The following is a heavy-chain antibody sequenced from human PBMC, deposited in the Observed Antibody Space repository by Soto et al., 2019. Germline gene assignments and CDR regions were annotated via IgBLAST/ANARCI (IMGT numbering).Heavy chain of an antibody. CDR1: GFSLSTSGVG. J-gene: IGHJ5*02. CDR3: AHRRDYNWFDP. Sequence: GPTLVNPTQTLPLTCTFSGFSLSTSGVGVGWIRQPPGKALEWLALIYWNDDKPYSPSLKSRLTITKDTSKNKAVLTMSNMDPLDTATYYCAHRRDYNWFDPWGQGILVTVSS. CDR2: IYWNDDK. V-gene: IGHV2-5*01.